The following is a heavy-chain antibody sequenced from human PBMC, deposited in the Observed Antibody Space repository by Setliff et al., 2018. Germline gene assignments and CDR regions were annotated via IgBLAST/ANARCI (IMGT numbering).Heavy chain of an antibody. V-gene: IGHV3-21*01. CDR2: FSSRNDYI. CDR3: ARSPGWIPWFDS. CDR1: GFTFNNYA. Sequence: GGSLRLSCAASGFTFNNYAMSWIRQAPGKGLEWVASFSSRNDYIYHADSVKGRFTISRDNAKTSLYLQMDNLRVEDTAVYFCARSPGWIPWFDSWGQGTLVTVS. J-gene: IGHJ5*01. D-gene: IGHD5-18*01.